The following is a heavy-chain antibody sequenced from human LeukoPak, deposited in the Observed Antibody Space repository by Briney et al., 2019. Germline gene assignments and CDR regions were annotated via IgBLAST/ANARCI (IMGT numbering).Heavy chain of an antibody. Sequence: GCSLTLPCAASGFTLSSYWMSWVRQAPRKGLEWVANIKQDGGENYYVDSVKGRFTISRDNAKNSLYLLMNSLRPEDTAVYYCAGRGDGNLCYFDHWGQGTLVTASS. CDR3: AGRGDGNLCYFDH. D-gene: IGHD5-24*01. V-gene: IGHV3-7*04. CDR2: IKQDGGEN. CDR1: GFTLSSYW. J-gene: IGHJ4*02.